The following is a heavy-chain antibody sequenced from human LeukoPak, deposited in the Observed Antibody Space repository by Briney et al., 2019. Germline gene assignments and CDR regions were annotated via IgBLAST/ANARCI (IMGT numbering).Heavy chain of an antibody. CDR3: ATQHYYGSGSNY. D-gene: IGHD3-10*01. V-gene: IGHV3-21*01. CDR1: GFTFSSYS. CDR2: ISSSSSYI. J-gene: IGHJ4*02. Sequence: KTGGSLRLSCAASGFTFSSYSMNWVRQAPGKGLEWVSSISSSSSYIYYADSVKGRFTISRDNAKNSLYLQMISLRAEDTAVYYCATQHYYGSGSNYWGQGTLVTVSS.